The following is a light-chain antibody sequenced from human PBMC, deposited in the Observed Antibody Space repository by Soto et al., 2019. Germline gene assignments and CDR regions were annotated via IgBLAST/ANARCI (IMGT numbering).Light chain of an antibody. J-gene: IGKJ5*01. V-gene: IGKV3-20*01. CDR3: KLYVYSSI. CDR2: AAS. Sequence: VLTQSPDILSLAPGESATLSCTASESVSNKYLAWYQKKPGQPPRLLIYAASTRATDVPDVFTGGGFGTDFTLSIRRLEAEDFEVYYWKLYVYSSIFGRGTRREMK. CDR1: ESVSNKY.